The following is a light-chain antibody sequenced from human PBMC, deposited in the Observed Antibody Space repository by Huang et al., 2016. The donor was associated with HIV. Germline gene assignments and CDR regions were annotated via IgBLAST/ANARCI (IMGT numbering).Light chain of an antibody. CDR1: HNINRN. Sequence: DIQMTQSPSSLSASIGDRVTLTCRASHNINRNLNWYQQKPGEAPKLFSFIATYLASAVTSRFSGSGSGTHFTLTSNGLQPEDLATYFCQQSQNTPWTFGQGSRLEIK. CDR2: IAT. J-gene: IGKJ1*01. CDR3: QQSQNTPWT. V-gene: IGKV1-39*01.